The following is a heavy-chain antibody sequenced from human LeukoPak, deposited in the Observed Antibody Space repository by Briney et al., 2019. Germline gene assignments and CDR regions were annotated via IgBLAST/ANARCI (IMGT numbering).Heavy chain of an antibody. D-gene: IGHD3-16*01. CDR3: ARVRGGRSWYYYGMDV. CDR1: GFTFSNFA. Sequence: GGSLRLPCAASGFTFSNFAMHWVRQAPGKGLEWVAVISYDGDNEYYADSVKGQFTISRDNSKDRLYLQMNSLRPEDTAMYYCARVRGGRSWYYYGMDVWGRGTTVTVSS. J-gene: IGHJ6*02. CDR2: ISYDGDNE. V-gene: IGHV3-30-3*01.